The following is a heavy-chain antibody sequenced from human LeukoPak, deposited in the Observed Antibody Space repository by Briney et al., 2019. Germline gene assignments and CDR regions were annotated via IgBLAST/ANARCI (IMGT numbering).Heavy chain of an antibody. Sequence: PSETLSLTCTVSGGSISSYYWSWIRQPPGKGLEWIGYIYYSGSTNYNPSLKSRVTISVDTSKNQFSLKLSSVTAADTAVYYCARDQVGDFWSGYSSNWFDPWGQGTLVTVSS. CDR2: IYYSGST. J-gene: IGHJ5*02. CDR3: ARDQVGDFWSGYSSNWFDP. V-gene: IGHV4-59*01. D-gene: IGHD3-3*01. CDR1: GGSISSYY.